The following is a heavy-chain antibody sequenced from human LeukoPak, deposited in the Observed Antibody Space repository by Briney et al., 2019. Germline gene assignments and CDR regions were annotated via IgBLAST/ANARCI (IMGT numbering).Heavy chain of an antibody. CDR1: GGSISSGDYY. CDR2: IYYTVST. J-gene: IGHJ3*02. CDR3: ARNDCSSTSCQFGDAFDI. Sequence: PSQTLSLTCTVSGGSISSGDYYWSWIRQPPGKGLEWIGYIYYTVSTFFNPSLKSRVAISVDTSKNLFSLKLTSVTAADTAVYYCARNDCSSTSCQFGDAFDIWGQGAMVTV. D-gene: IGHD2-2*01. V-gene: IGHV4-30-4*08.